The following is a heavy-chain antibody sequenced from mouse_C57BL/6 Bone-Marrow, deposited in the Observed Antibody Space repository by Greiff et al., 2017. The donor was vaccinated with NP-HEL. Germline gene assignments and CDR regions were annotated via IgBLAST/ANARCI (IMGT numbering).Heavy chain of an antibody. CDR3: TRGVIYYGNFYYFDY. CDR2: IDPETGGT. J-gene: IGHJ2*01. CDR1: GYTFTDYE. V-gene: IGHV1-15*01. Sequence: VKLVESGAELVRPGASVTLSCKASGYTFTDYEMHWVKQTPVHGLEWIGAIDPETGGTAYNQKFKGKAILTADKSSSTAYMELRSLTSEDSAVYYCTRGVIYYGNFYYFDYWGQGTTLTVSS. D-gene: IGHD2-1*01.